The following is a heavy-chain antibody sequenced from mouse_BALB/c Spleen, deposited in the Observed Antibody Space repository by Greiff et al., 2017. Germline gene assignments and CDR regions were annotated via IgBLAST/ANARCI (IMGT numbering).Heavy chain of an antibody. CDR1: GYSITSDYA. Sequence: ESGPGLVKPSQSLSLTCTVTGYSITSDYAWNWIRQFPGNKLEWMGYISYSGSTSYNPSLKSRISITRDTSKNQFFLQLNSVTTEDTATYYCARNRYDYAMDYWGQGTSVTVSS. CDR3: ARNRYDYAMDY. CDR2: ISYSGST. J-gene: IGHJ4*01. V-gene: IGHV3-2*02. D-gene: IGHD2-14*01.